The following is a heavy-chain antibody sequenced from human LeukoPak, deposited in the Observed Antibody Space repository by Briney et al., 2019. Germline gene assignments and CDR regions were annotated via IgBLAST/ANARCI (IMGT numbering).Heavy chain of an antibody. CDR2: VSIYNGDT. J-gene: IGHJ4*02. D-gene: IGHD6-13*01. V-gene: IGHV1-18*04. Sequence: ASVKVSCKASGYTFTSFGISWVRQAPGQGLEWMEWVSIYNGDTMYAQNFQGRVTMTTDTSTSTAYMELKSLTSDDTAVYYCARDKAAAVYYFDYWGQGTLVTVSS. CDR1: GYTFTSFG. CDR3: ARDKAAAVYYFDY.